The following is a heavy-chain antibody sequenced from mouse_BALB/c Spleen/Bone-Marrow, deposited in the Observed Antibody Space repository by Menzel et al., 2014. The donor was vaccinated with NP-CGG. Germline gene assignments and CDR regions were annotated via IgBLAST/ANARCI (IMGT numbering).Heavy chain of an antibody. J-gene: IGHJ3*01. CDR2: ISGGGSYT. CDR1: GFSFNSYG. CDR3: ARHAYYDQTEVSFVY. V-gene: IGHV5-9-2*01. Sequence: EVKLMESGGGLVKSGGSLKLSCAASGFSFNSYGMSWVRQTPAKRLEWVATISGGGSYTFYPDSVKGRFTISRDNAKNNLYLQLSSLRSEDTALYYCARHAYYDQTEVSFVYWGQGTLVTVSA. D-gene: IGHD2-4*01.